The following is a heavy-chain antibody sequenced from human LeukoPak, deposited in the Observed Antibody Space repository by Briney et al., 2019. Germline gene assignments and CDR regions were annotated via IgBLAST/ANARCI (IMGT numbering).Heavy chain of an antibody. V-gene: IGHV3-33*06. CDR2: IWTDGSNN. CDR3: AKDGVAAASVQFGIDRFDP. D-gene: IGHD6-13*01. J-gene: IGHJ5*02. Sequence: GGSLRLSCAASGFTFSSYGMNWFRKAPGKGRKWVAVIWTDGSNNNYADSVQGRFTISRTNSKNTLYLQMNSLRDEATAVYYCAKDGVAAASVQFGIDRFDPWGQGTLVTVSS. CDR1: GFTFSSYG.